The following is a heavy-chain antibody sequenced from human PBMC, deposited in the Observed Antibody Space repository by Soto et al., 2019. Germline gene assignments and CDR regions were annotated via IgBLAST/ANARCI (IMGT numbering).Heavy chain of an antibody. CDR1: GFSLSTSGVG. J-gene: IGHJ2*01. D-gene: IGHD3-16*01. Sequence: QITLKESGPTLVKPTQTLTLTCTFSGFSLSTSGVGVGWIRQPPGKALEWLALIYWDDDKRYSASLRSRLTITKHTSKSQVVLAITNMDPVDTATYYCARHEPTMGHFDLWGRGTLVTVSS. CDR3: ARHEPTMGHFDL. CDR2: IYWDDDK. V-gene: IGHV2-5*02.